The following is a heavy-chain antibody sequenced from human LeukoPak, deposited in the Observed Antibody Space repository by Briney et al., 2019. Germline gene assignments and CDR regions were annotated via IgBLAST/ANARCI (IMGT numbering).Heavy chain of an antibody. Sequence: GGSLRLSCAASGFTVSSNYMSWVRQAPGKGLEWVSVIYSGGSTYYADSVKGRFTISRHNSKNTLYLQMNSLRAEDTAVYYCAKGETTVTAAAYYYYGMDVWGQGTTVTVSS. V-gene: IGHV3-53*04. J-gene: IGHJ6*02. CDR3: AKGETTVTAAAYYYYGMDV. CDR1: GFTVSSNY. D-gene: IGHD4-17*01. CDR2: IYSGGST.